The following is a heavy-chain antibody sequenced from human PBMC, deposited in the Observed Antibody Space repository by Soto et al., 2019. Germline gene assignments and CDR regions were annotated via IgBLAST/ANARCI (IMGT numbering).Heavy chain of an antibody. D-gene: IGHD5-12*01. CDR3: ARVDLVATNEVVKRFDY. CDR1: GFSLSDHY. Sequence: EVQLVESGGGLVQPGGSLRLSCAASGFSLSDHYVDWVRQAPGKGLEWVGRSRNKAKSYTTDYAASVTGRFTVSRDESKNSRSLQMNGLKTEDTAVYYCARVDLVATNEVVKRFDYWGQGTLVTVSS. V-gene: IGHV3-72*01. CDR2: SRNKAKSYTT. J-gene: IGHJ4*02.